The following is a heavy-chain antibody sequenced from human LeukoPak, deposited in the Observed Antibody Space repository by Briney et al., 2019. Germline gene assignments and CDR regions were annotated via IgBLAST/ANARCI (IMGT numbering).Heavy chain of an antibody. D-gene: IGHD6-19*01. V-gene: IGHV3-9*01. CDR1: GFTFDDYA. CDR2: ISWSSGSI. CDR3: AKDTFRGWYGAIDY. Sequence: TGGSLRLSCAASGFTFDDYAMHWVRQAPGKGLEWVSGISWSSGSIGYADSVKGRFTISRDNAKNSLYLQMNSLRAEDTALYYCAKDTFRGWYGAIDYWGQGTLVTVSS. J-gene: IGHJ4*02.